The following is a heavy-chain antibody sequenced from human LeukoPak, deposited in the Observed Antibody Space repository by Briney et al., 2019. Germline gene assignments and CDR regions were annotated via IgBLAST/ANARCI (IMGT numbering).Heavy chain of an antibody. CDR2: IIPIFGTA. Sequence: SVKVTCKASGGTFSSYAISWVRQAPGQGLEWMGGIIPIFGTANYAQKFQGRVTITADKSTSTAYMELSSLRSEDTAVYYCARGSWFGEGGVVPTFDYWGQGTLVTVSS. CDR3: ARGSWFGEGGVVPTFDY. D-gene: IGHD3-10*01. J-gene: IGHJ4*02. V-gene: IGHV1-69*06. CDR1: GGTFSSYA.